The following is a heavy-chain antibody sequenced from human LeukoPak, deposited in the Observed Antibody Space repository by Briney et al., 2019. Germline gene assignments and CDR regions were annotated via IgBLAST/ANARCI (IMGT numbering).Heavy chain of an antibody. J-gene: IGHJ4*02. CDR3: ARRAGAYSHPYDY. Sequence: GGSLRLSCAASGFTFSSYAMSWVRQAPGKGLEWVSFYSGTIHYSDSVKGRFTISRDNSKNTLYLQMNSLRAEDTAVYYCARRAGAYSHPYDYWGQGTLVTVSS. CDR2: YSGTI. V-gene: IGHV3-23*01. CDR1: GFTFSSYA. D-gene: IGHD4/OR15-4a*01.